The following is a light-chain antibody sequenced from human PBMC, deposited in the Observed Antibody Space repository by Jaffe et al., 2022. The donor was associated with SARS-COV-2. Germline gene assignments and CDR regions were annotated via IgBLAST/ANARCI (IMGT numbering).Light chain of an antibody. CDR2: KAS. J-gene: IGKJ1*01. Sequence: DIQMTQFPSTLSASVGDRVTITCRASQSISNWLAWYQQKPGKAPKLLIYKASSLESGVPSRFSGSGSGTEFTLTISSLQPDDFATYYCQQYNNYSTFGQGTKVEIK. CDR1: QSISNW. V-gene: IGKV1-5*03. CDR3: QQYNNYST.